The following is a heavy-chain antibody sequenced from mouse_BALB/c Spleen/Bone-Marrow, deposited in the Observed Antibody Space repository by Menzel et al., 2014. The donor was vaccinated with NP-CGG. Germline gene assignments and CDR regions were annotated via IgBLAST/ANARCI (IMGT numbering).Heavy chain of an antibody. CDR3: ARDGNYRYAMDY. Sequence: QVQLKQSGAELVKPGASVKLSCMAYGFTFTSYWIHWVKQRPGQGPEWIGEINPSNGRTNYNEKFKSKATLTEDKSSSTAYMQLSSLTSEDSAVYYCARDGNYRYAMDYWGQGTSVTVSS. CDR1: GFTFTSYW. J-gene: IGHJ4*01. V-gene: IGHV1S81*02. D-gene: IGHD2-1*01. CDR2: INPSNGRT.